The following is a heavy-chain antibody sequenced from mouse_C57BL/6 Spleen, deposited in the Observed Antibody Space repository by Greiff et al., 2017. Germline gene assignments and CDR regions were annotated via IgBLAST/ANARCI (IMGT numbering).Heavy chain of an antibody. CDR3: GRYDYPLYYAMDY. CDR2: IYPGDGDT. J-gene: IGHJ4*01. CDR1: GYAFSSYW. D-gene: IGHD2-4*01. V-gene: IGHV1-80*01. Sequence: QVQLQQSGAELVKPGASVKISCKASGYAFSSYWMNWVKQRPGKGLEWIGQIYPGDGDTNYNGKFKGKATLTADKSSSTAYMQLSSLTSEDSAVYFCGRYDYPLYYAMDYWGQGTSVTVSS.